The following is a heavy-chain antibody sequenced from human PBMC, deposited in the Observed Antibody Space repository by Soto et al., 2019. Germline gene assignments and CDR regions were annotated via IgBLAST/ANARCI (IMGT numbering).Heavy chain of an antibody. CDR3: ARDSCFGGTCYDDAFDV. CDR1: GGTFSSYT. CDR2: IIPILGIA. J-gene: IGHJ3*01. D-gene: IGHD2-15*01. Sequence: ASVKVSCKASGGTFSSYTISWVRQAPGQGLEWMGRIIPILGIANYAQKFQGRVTITADKSTSTAYMELSSLRSEDTAVYYCARDSCFGGTCYDDAFDVWGQGTMVTVSS. V-gene: IGHV1-69*04.